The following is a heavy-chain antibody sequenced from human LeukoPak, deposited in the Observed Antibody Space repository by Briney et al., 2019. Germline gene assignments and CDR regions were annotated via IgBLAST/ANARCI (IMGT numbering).Heavy chain of an antibody. CDR3: ARSGGGYSSGYFY. CDR1: GFSLSDYY. CDR2: ISISGSFI. Sequence: GGSLRLSCAASGFSLSDYYMSWIRQAPGKGLEWVSHISISGSFISYADSVKGRFTISRDNAKNSLYLQMNSLRAEDTAVYYCARSGGGYSSGYFYWGQGTLVTVSS. V-gene: IGHV3-11*04. J-gene: IGHJ4*02. D-gene: IGHD6-19*01.